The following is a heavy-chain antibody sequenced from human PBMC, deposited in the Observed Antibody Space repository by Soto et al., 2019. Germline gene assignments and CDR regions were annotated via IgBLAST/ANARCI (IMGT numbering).Heavy chain of an antibody. CDR2: IYYSGST. D-gene: IGHD4-17*01. Sequence: TLSLTCTVSGGSISSSSYYWGWIRQPPGKGLEWIGSIYYSGSTYYNPSLKSRVTISVDTSKNQFSLKLSSVTAADTAVYYCARRTMTTANYDAFDIWGQGTMVTVSS. CDR1: GGSISSSSYY. CDR3: ARRTMTTANYDAFDI. J-gene: IGHJ3*02. V-gene: IGHV4-39*01.